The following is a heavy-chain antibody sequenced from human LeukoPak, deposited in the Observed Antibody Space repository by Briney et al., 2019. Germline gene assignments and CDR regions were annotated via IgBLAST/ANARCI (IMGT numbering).Heavy chain of an antibody. CDR2: ISSRSSYI. CDR1: GFTFSIYS. D-gene: IGHD2-15*01. V-gene: IGHV3-21*01. Sequence: PGGSLRLSCADSGFTFSIYSMNWVRQAPGKGLEWVSAISSRSSYIYYADSVKGRFTLSRDNSKNSLYLQMNSLRAEDTAVYYCARAGREYCSGGSCYSSDFDYWGQGTLVTVSS. J-gene: IGHJ4*02. CDR3: ARAGREYCSGGSCYSSDFDY.